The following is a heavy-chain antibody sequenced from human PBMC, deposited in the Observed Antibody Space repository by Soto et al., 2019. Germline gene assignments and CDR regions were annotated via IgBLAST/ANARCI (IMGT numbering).Heavy chain of an antibody. CDR1: GFTVSSNY. CDR3: VATYDDSRNLDF. CDR2: ISGSGTT. J-gene: IGHJ4*02. V-gene: IGHV3-53*01. D-gene: IGHD4-17*01. Sequence: GGSLRLSCAASGFTVSSNYMNWVRQAPGKGLEWVSVISGSGTTFYADSVKGRFTTSRDNSKNTVYLQMNSLRDEDTAVYYCVATYDDSRNLDFWGQGALVTVYS.